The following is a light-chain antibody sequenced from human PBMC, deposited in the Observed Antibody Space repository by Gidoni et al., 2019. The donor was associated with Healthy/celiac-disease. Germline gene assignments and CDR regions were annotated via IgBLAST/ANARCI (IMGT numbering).Light chain of an antibody. CDR3: QQYDNRPSGFT. Sequence: DIQMTQSPSSLSASVGDRVTITCQASQDISNYLNWYQQKPGKAPKLLIYDASNLETGVPSRFRGSGSGTEFTFTISSLQPEDIATYYCQQYDNRPSGFTFGPGTKVDIK. CDR1: QDISNY. J-gene: IGKJ3*01. CDR2: DAS. V-gene: IGKV1-33*01.